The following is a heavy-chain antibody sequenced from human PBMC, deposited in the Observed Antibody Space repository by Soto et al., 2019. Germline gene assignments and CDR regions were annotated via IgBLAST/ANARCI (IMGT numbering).Heavy chain of an antibody. Sequence: QVQLVQSGAEVKKPGSSVKVTCKASGGTFSSNALSRVRQAPGQGLEWMGGIIPIFGTAHYAQNFQGRGTITADESTSTGSMELSSLKSEDTAVYYCATGGRGYSSTPRFYFECWGQGTLVTVSS. V-gene: IGHV1-69*12. CDR2: IIPIFGTA. J-gene: IGHJ4*02. D-gene: IGHD5-18*01. CDR1: GGTFSSNA. CDR3: ATGGRGYSSTPRFYFEC.